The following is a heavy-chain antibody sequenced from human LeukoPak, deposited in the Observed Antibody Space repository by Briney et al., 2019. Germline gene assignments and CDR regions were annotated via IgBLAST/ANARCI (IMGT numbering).Heavy chain of an antibody. D-gene: IGHD2-2*01. J-gene: IGHJ6*03. CDR2: ISGSGGST. CDR3: AKDPHPPPVRYCSSTSCLSDYYYYMDV. Sequence: GGSLRLSCAASGFTFSSYAMSWVRQAPGKGLEWVSAISGSGGSTYYADSVKGRFTISRDNSKNTLYLQMNSLRAEDTAVYYCAKDPHPPPVRYCSSTSCLSDYYYYMDVWGKGTTVTVSS. CDR1: GFTFSSYA. V-gene: IGHV3-23*01.